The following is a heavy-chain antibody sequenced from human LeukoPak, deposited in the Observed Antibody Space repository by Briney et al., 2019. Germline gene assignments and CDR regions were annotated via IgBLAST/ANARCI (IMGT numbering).Heavy chain of an antibody. CDR2: TSSDLNVK. J-gene: IGHJ4*02. CDR3: AREGYYGSGSPPSLYFDY. CDR1: GFTFRNYV. D-gene: IGHD3-10*01. Sequence: GGSLRLSCAASGFTFRNYVIHWVRQAPGKGLEWVAVTSSDLNVKLYADSVKGRFTISRDNSRSTLYLQMNSLRPEDTAIYYCAREGYYGSGSPPSLYFDYWGQGTLDTVSS. V-gene: IGHV3-30-3*01.